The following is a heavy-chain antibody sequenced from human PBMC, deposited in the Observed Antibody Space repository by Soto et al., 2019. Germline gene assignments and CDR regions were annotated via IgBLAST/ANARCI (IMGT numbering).Heavy chain of an antibody. Sequence: QVQLRQWGAGLLKPSETLSLRCAVYGGSLSDYSWSWIRQSPEQGLEWIGEINHGGNTKYNPSLKGRVTISVDTSKNQVSLILTSATAADTAVYRCARGGGNSGYFFDYWGRGTLVTVSS. V-gene: IGHV4-34*02. J-gene: IGHJ4*02. CDR3: ARGGGNSGYFFDY. D-gene: IGHD5-12*01. CDR2: INHGGNT. CDR1: GGSLSDYS.